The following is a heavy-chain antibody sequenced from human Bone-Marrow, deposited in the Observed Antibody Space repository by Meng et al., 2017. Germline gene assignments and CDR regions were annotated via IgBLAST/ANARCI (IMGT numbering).Heavy chain of an antibody. D-gene: IGHD6-19*01. J-gene: IGHJ4*02. CDR2: IYYSGST. V-gene: IGHV4-39*07. CDR1: GGSISSSSYY. Sequence: RLQESGPGLFKPWDTLSLPRTVSGGSISSSSYYWGWIRQPPGKGLEWIGSIYYSGSTYYNPSLKSRVTIAIDKSKNQFSLKLSSVTAADTAVYYCASWIYSCGWQWGQGALVTVSS. CDR3: ASWIYSCGWQ.